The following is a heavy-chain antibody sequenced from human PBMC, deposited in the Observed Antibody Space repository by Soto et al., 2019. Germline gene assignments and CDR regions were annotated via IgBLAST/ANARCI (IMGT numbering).Heavy chain of an antibody. CDR3: ARRWGTYFDF. CDR2: IYYSGST. J-gene: IGHJ4*02. D-gene: IGHD7-27*01. V-gene: IGHV4-59*13. CDR1: GGSISSYY. Sequence: QVQLQESGPGLVKPSETLSLTCTVSGGSISSYYWSWILQPPGKGLEWMGYIYYSGSTDYDTSLKSRVTIAVDTSKNQFSLKLSSVTAADTAVYYCARRWGTYFDFWGQGTLVTVSS.